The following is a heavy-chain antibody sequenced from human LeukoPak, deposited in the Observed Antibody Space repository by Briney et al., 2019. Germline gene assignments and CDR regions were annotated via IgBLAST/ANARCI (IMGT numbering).Heavy chain of an antibody. CDR1: GFTLSSYA. D-gene: IGHD6-19*01. CDR3: AKMAGDRNYYYYYMDV. Sequence: GGSLRLSCAASGFTLSSYAMSWVRQAPGKGLEWVSAISGSGGSTYYADSVKGRFTISRDNSKNTLYLQMNSLRAEDTAVYYCAKMAGDRNYYYYYMDVWGKGTTVTVSS. CDR2: ISGSGGST. J-gene: IGHJ6*03. V-gene: IGHV3-23*01.